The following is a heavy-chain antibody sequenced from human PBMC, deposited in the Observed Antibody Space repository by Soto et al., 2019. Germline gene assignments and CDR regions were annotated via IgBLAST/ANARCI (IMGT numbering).Heavy chain of an antibody. J-gene: IGHJ4*02. CDR3: ARISFPENSVYRLFDF. CDR1: GFTFSTYW. Sequence: EVQLVESGGGLVQPGGSLRLSCAASGFTFSTYWMSWVRQAPGKGLEWVANIKEDGSEKSYVDSVKGRFTISRDNAKNSLYLQMDSLRADDTAVYYCARISFPENSVYRLFDFWGQGTLVTVSS. V-gene: IGHV3-7*03. D-gene: IGHD4-4*01. CDR2: IKEDGSEK.